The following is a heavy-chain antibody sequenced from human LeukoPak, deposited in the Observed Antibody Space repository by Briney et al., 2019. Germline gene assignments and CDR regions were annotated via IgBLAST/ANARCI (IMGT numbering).Heavy chain of an antibody. CDR1: GFSFSGAW. Sequence: GGSLRLSCAASGFSFSGAWTHWVRQALGKGLVWVSIIKSDGSTIYADSVKGRFTISRDNAKSTVYLQMDSLRAEDTAVYYCARSELSPSDFDYWGQGTLVTVSS. CDR3: ARSELSPSDFDY. V-gene: IGHV3-74*01. CDR2: IKSDGST. J-gene: IGHJ4*02. D-gene: IGHD1-7*01.